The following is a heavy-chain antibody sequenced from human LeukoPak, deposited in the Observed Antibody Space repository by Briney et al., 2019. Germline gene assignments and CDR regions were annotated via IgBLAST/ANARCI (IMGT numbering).Heavy chain of an antibody. V-gene: IGHV4-59*01. CDR1: GGSISSYY. Sequence: SETLSLTCTVPGGSISSYYWSSIRQPPGKGLEWIGFIYYTGSTNYNPSLKNRVTISVDTSKNQFSLKLISVTAADTAVYYCARLSGYDWESFYDYWGQGTLVTVAS. J-gene: IGHJ4*02. CDR2: IYYTGST. CDR3: ARLSGYDWESFYDY. D-gene: IGHD5-12*01.